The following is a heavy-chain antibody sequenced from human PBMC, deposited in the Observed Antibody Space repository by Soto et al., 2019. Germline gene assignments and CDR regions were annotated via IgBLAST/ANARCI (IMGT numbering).Heavy chain of an antibody. J-gene: IGHJ6*02. CDR1: GFTFSSYG. CDR2: ISYDGSDK. V-gene: IGHV3-30*18. D-gene: IGHD3-9*01. Sequence: GGSLRLSCAASGFTFSSYGMHWVRQAPGKGLEWVAVISYDGSDKYYADSVKGRFTISRDNSKNTLYLQTNSLRAEDTAVYFCAKADYDVLTGQDYYGIDVWGQGTTVTVSS. CDR3: AKADYDVLTGQDYYGIDV.